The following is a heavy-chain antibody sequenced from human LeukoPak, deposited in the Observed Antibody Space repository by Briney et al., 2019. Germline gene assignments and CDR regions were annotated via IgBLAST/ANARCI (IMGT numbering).Heavy chain of an antibody. J-gene: IGHJ4*02. CDR1: GGSISNYY. Sequence: SETLSLTCTVYGGSISNYYWSWIRQPAGMGLEWIGRIYASGSTNYNPSLKSRVTMPVDTSNNQFSLNLSSVTAADTAVYYCARTSARGAQFDYWGQGTLVTVSS. D-gene: IGHD3-10*01. CDR3: ARTSARGAQFDY. CDR2: IYASGST. V-gene: IGHV4-4*07.